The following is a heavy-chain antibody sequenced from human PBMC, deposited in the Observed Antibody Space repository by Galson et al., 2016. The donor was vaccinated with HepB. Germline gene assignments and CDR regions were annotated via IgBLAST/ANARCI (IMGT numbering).Heavy chain of an antibody. J-gene: IGHJ4*02. CDR1: GFPVTDNY. CDR3: ASSYCTGVSCYFDD. Sequence: SLRLSCAVSGFPVTDNYMSWVRQAPGKGLEWLSVIYSGGTTNYADSLKGRFTISRDNSKNTVYLHISSLRVEETAVYYCASSYCTGVSCYFDDWGQGTLLTVSS. D-gene: IGHD2-8*02. CDR2: IYSGGTT. V-gene: IGHV3-53*01.